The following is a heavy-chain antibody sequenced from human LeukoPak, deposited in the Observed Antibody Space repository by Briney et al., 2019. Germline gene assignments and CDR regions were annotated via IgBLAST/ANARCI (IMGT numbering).Heavy chain of an antibody. J-gene: IGHJ4*02. CDR3: ARSRLLTYYDILTGLYLSKDFDY. Sequence: GASVKVSCKASGYTFIGYYMHWVRQAPGQGLEWMGWINPSSGGTNYAQKFQGRVTMTRDTSISTAYMELGRLRSDDTAVYYCARSRLLTYYDILTGLYLSKDFDYWGQGTLVTVSS. D-gene: IGHD3-9*01. CDR2: INPSSGGT. CDR1: GYTFIGYY. V-gene: IGHV1-2*02.